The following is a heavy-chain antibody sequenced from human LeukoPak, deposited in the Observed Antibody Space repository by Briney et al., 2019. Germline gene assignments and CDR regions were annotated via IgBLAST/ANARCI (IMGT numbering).Heavy chain of an antibody. V-gene: IGHV1-8*01. D-gene: IGHD3-3*01. CDR3: ARSGATYYDFWSGSSATPFDY. CDR2: MNPNSGNT. J-gene: IGHJ4*02. Sequence: ASVNVSCKASGYTFTSYDINWVRQATGQGLEWMGWMNPNSGNTGYAQKFQGRVTMTRNTSISTAYMELSSLRSEDTAVYYCARSGATYYDFWSGSSATPFDYWGQGTLVTVSS. CDR1: GYTFTSYD.